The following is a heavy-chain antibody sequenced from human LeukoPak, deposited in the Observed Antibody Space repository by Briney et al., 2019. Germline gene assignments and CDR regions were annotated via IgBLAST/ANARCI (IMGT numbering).Heavy chain of an antibody. Sequence: SETLSLTCTVSGGSITSSNYYWGWIRQPPGKGPEWIGSIYTGSANYNPSLKSRVTISLDTSKNQFSLKLTSVTAADTAVYYCAREYYYDSSGYSTFWYFDLWGRGTLVTVSS. D-gene: IGHD3-22*01. V-gene: IGHV4-39*07. CDR2: IYTGSA. CDR1: GGSITSSNYY. J-gene: IGHJ2*01. CDR3: AREYYYDSSGYSTFWYFDL.